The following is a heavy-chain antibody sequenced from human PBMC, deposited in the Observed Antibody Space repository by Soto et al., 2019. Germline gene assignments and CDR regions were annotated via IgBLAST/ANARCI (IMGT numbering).Heavy chain of an antibody. J-gene: IGHJ4*02. V-gene: IGHV1-8*01. CDR1: GYTFTSYD. Sequence: QVQLVQSGAEVKKPGASVKVSCKASGYTFTSYDINWVRQATGQGLEWMGWMNPNSGNTGYAQKFQGRVTMTRNTSISTAYMGLSSLRSEDTAVYYCARGLGGDFWSTFYFDYWGQGTLVTVSS. CDR2: MNPNSGNT. CDR3: ARGLGGDFWSTFYFDY. D-gene: IGHD3-3*01.